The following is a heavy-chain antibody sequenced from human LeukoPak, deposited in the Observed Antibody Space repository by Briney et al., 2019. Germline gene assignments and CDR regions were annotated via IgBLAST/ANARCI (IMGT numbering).Heavy chain of an antibody. D-gene: IGHD1-26*01. Sequence: ASVKVSCKSSGYTFTSYGISWVRQAPGQGLAWMGWISAYNGNTNYAQKLQGRVTMTTDTSTSTAYMELRSLRPDDTAVYYCARVRWELLGIDYWGQGTLVTVFS. CDR2: ISAYNGNT. CDR1: GYTFTSYG. CDR3: ARVRWELLGIDY. V-gene: IGHV1-18*01. J-gene: IGHJ4*02.